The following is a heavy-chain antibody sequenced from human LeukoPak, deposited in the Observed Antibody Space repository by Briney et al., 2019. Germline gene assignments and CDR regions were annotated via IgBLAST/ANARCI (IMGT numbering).Heavy chain of an antibody. CDR1: GGTFTSYA. CDR2: IIPISGTT. CDR3: ARKLRLGGNWFDP. J-gene: IGHJ5*02. Sequence: GASVKVSCKTSGGTFTSYAITWVRQAPGQGLEWMGKIIPISGTTNYAQKFQGRVTFTADESTSTAYMELSSLRSEDTASYYCARKLRLGGNWFDPWGQGTLVTVSS. D-gene: IGHD1-26*01. V-gene: IGHV1-69*13.